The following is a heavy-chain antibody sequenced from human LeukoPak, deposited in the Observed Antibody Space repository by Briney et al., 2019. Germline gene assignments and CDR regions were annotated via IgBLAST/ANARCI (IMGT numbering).Heavy chain of an antibody. V-gene: IGHV3-30*01. J-gene: IGHJ4*02. Sequence: GGSLRLSCAASGFTFSSYAMHWVRQAPGKGLEWVAVISYDGSNKYYADSVKGRFTISRDNSKNTLYLQMNSLRAKDTAVYYCARDPTIAAGTYYFDYWGQGTLVTVSS. CDR2: ISYDGSNK. CDR3: ARDPTIAAGTYYFDY. D-gene: IGHD6-13*01. CDR1: GFTFSSYA.